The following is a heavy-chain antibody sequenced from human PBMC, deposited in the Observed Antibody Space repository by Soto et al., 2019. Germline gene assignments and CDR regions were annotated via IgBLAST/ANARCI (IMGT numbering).Heavy chain of an antibody. CDR2: LSGDGSRA. CDR1: GFNFGGYA. V-gene: IGHV3-23*01. D-gene: IGHD3-16*01. CDR3: AKRGGYAISFYDS. Sequence: KLLESGGQLIQPGGSLRLSCAGTGFNFGGYAMSWVRQAPGKGLEWVSTLSGDGSRAYYADSVRGRFTVSRDNSKSTLYLRMNSLRADDTAIYDCAKRGGYAISFYDSWGQGTLVTVSS. J-gene: IGHJ4*02.